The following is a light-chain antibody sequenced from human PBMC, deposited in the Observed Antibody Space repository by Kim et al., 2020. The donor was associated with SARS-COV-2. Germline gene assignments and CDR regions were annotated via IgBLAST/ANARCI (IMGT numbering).Light chain of an antibody. V-gene: IGLV10-54*01. CDR2: RIN. J-gene: IGLJ2*01. CDR3: SSWDSSLNAVV. Sequence: RPTTTLTSTGNSDQVGNEVASWLRHHQGQPPKVLSYRINNRPSGISERLAASRAGNTASLTITGLQPEDEADYCCSSWDSSLNAVVFGGGTQLTVL. CDR1: SDQVGNEV.